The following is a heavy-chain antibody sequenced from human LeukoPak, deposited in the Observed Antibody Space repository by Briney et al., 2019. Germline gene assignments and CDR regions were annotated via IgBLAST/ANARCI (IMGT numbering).Heavy chain of an antibody. CDR3: AKDRGTITMTQDV. J-gene: IGHJ3*01. CDR2: ITYDGATT. D-gene: IGHD3-22*01. V-gene: IGHV3-30*18. Sequence: PGGSLRLSCVASGFTFGHNGMHWVRQAPGKGLEWLTVITYDGATTNYVDTVKGRFSISRDNSKNTVYLQMNSLRTEDTALYYCAKDRGTITMTQDVWGQGTLVTVSS. CDR1: GFTFGHNG.